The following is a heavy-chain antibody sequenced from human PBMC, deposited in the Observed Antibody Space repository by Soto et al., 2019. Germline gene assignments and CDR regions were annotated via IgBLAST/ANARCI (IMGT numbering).Heavy chain of an antibody. CDR3: ARDRGRPDAFNI. CDR1: GFTFSNYG. V-gene: IGHV3-33*01. D-gene: IGHD3-10*01. J-gene: IGHJ3*02. CDR2: IWFDGTNK. Sequence: GGSLRLSCAASGFTFSNYGIHWVRQAPGKGLEWLSVIWFDGTNKYYADSVKGRFAISRDNSKNTVYLQMNSLRAEDTAVYYCARDRGRPDAFNIWGQGTMVTVSS.